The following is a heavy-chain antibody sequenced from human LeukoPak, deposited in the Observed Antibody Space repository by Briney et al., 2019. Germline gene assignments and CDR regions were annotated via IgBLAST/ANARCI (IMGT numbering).Heavy chain of an antibody. Sequence: ASVKVSCKAFGYTFTSNYMHWVRQAPGQGPEWMGVISPSGGSTTYAQKFQGRVTLTRGMSTSTDYLELSSLRSEDTAFYYCARNQDASGWYFIDLWGQGTLVTVSS. D-gene: IGHD6-19*01. CDR3: ARNQDASGWYFIDL. V-gene: IGHV1-46*01. CDR1: GYTFTSNY. J-gene: IGHJ5*02. CDR2: ISPSGGST.